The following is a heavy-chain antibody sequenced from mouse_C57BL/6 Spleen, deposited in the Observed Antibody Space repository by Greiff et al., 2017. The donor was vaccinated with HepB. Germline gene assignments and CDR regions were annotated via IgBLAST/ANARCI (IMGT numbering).Heavy chain of an antibody. Sequence: VQLQQSGAELVRPGTSVKVSCKASGYAFTNYLIEWVKQRPGQGLEWIGVINPGSGGTNYNEKFKGKATLTADKSSSTAYMQLSSLTSEDSAVYFCASYYYGSSPFHYWGQGTTLTVSS. D-gene: IGHD1-1*01. V-gene: IGHV1-54*01. CDR2: INPGSGGT. CDR1: GYAFTNYL. CDR3: ASYYYGSSPFHY. J-gene: IGHJ2*01.